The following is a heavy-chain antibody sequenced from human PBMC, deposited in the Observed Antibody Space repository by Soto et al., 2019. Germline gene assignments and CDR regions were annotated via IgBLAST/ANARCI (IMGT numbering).Heavy chain of an antibody. CDR3: ARGSSGWYVFEY. Sequence: EVQLLESGGGLVQPGGSLRLSCGASGFTFSTYAMSWVRQAPGKGLEWVSAISGSGGSTYHADSVKGRFTISRDNSKNSLYLQLNRLHSEDTAVYYCARGSSGWYVFEYWGQGTLVTGSS. V-gene: IGHV3-23*01. CDR2: ISGSGGST. CDR1: GFTFSTYA. J-gene: IGHJ4*02. D-gene: IGHD6-19*01.